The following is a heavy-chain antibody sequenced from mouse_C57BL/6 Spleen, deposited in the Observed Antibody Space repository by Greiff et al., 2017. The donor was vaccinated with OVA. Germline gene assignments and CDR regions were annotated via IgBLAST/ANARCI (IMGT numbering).Heavy chain of an antibody. CDR3: ARGDMGLRDY. CDR2: INPYNGGT. J-gene: IGHJ2*01. D-gene: IGHD2-4*01. V-gene: IGHV1-19*01. CDR1: GYTFTDYY. Sequence: EVQLQESGPVLVKPGASVKMSCKASGYTFTDYYMNWVKQSHGKSLEWIGVINPYNGGTSYNQKFKGKATLTVDKSSSTAYMELNSLTSEDSAVYYCARGDMGLRDYWGQGTTLTVSS.